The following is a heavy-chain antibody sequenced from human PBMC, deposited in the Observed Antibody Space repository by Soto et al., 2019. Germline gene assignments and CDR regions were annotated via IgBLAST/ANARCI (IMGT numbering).Heavy chain of an antibody. D-gene: IGHD5-18*01. J-gene: IGHJ4*02. V-gene: IGHV3-48*02. CDR3: ARDRVYTYGFDF. CDR1: GLTFTSYS. CDR2: ISSSSSTI. Sequence: EVQLVESGGGLVQPGGSLRLSCAASGLTFTSYSMNWVRQAPGKGLEWVSFISSSSSTIYYADSVKGRFTISSDNAKNSLYLQMNSLRDEDTAVYYCARDRVYTYGFDFWGQGALVSVSS.